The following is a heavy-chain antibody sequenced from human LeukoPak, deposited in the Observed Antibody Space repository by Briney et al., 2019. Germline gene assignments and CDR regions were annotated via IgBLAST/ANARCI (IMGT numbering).Heavy chain of an antibody. CDR2: IYYSGST. D-gene: IGHD1-14*01. J-gene: IGHJ6*03. CDR3: ARLGIHYYCYMDV. Sequence: SETLSLTCTVSGGSISSSSYYWGWIRQPPGKGLEWIGSIYYSGSTYYNPSLKSRVTISVDTSKNQFSLKLGSVTAADTAVYYCARLGIHYYCYMDVWGKGTTVTVSS. V-gene: IGHV4-39*01. CDR1: GGSISSSSYY.